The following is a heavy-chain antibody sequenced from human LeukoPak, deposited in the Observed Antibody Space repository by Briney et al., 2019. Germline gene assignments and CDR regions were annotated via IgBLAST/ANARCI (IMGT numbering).Heavy chain of an antibody. V-gene: IGHV4-59*01. CDR3: ARIAADYCSSTSCHGEFDP. J-gene: IGHJ5*02. Sequence: PSETLSLTCTVSGGSISSYYWSWIRQPPGKGLEWIGYIYYSGSTNYNPSLKSRVTISVDTSKNQFSLKLSSVTAADTAVYYCARIAADYCSSTSCHGEFDPWGQGTLVTVSS. CDR2: IYYSGST. CDR1: GGSISSYY. D-gene: IGHD2-2*01.